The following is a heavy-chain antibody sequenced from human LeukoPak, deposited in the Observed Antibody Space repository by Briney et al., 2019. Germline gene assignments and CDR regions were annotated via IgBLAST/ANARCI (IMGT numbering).Heavy chain of an antibody. CDR3: ARKLDYGDYFDY. CDR1: GGTFSSYA. V-gene: IGHV1-69*13. Sequence: SVTVSCKASGGTFSSYAISWVRQAPGQGLEWMGGIIPIFGTANYAQKFQGRVTITADESTSTAYMELSSLRSEDTAVYYCARKLDYGDYFDYWGQGTLVTVSS. D-gene: IGHD4-17*01. J-gene: IGHJ4*02. CDR2: IIPIFGTA.